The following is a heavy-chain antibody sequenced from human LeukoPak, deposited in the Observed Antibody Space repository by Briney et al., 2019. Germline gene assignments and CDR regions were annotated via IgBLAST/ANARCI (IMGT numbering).Heavy chain of an antibody. CDR2: IKHDGSEK. CDR1: GFTFSSYA. V-gene: IGHV3-7*05. J-gene: IGHJ4*02. D-gene: IGHD1-7*01. Sequence: GGSLRLSCAASGFTFSSYAMSWVRQAPGKGLEWVANIKHDGSEKYYVGSVKGRFTISRDNAKNSLYLQMNSLRAEDTAVYYCALYNWNSKRDLDYWGQGTLVTVSS. CDR3: ALYNWNSKRDLDY.